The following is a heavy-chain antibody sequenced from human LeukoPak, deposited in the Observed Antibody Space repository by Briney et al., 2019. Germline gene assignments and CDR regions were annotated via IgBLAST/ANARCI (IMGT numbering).Heavy chain of an antibody. V-gene: IGHV3-53*01. CDR1: GFTVSSNY. D-gene: IGHD4-11*01. J-gene: IGHJ5*02. CDR3: ARGATVTANWFDP. CDR2: IYSGGST. Sequence: GGSLRLSCAASGFTVSSNYVSWVRQAPGKGLEWVSVIYSGGSTYYADSVKGRFTISRDNSKNTLYLQMNSLRAEDTAVYYCARGATVTANWFDPWGQGTLVTVSS.